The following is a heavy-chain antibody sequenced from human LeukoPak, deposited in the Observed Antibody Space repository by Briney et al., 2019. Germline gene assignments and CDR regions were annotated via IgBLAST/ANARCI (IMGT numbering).Heavy chain of an antibody. J-gene: IGHJ4*02. V-gene: IGHV3-48*03. CDR1: GFTFSSYE. CDR2: ISSSGSTI. CDR3: ASPTQYYYDSSTSTHFDY. D-gene: IGHD3-22*01. Sequence: XGSLRLSCAASGFTFSSYEMNWVRQAPGKGLEWVSYISSSGSTIYYADSVKGLFTISRDNAKNTLYLQMNSLRAEDTAVYYCASPTQYYYDSSTSTHFDYWGQGTLXTVSS.